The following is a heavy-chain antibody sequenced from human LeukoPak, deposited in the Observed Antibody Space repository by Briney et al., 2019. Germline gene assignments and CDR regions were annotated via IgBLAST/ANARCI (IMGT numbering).Heavy chain of an antibody. CDR1: GGTFSSYA. J-gene: IGHJ4*02. D-gene: IGHD5-24*01. V-gene: IGHV1-69*05. Sequence: PVKVSCKASGGTFSSYAISWVRQAPGQGLEWMGRIIPIFGTANYAQKFQGRVTITTDESTSTAYMELSSLRSEDTAVYYCARDTRDGYNFPYWGQGTLVTVSS. CDR2: IIPIFGTA. CDR3: ARDTRDGYNFPY.